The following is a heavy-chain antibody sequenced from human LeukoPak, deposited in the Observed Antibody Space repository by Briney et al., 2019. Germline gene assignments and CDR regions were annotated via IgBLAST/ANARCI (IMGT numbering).Heavy chain of an antibody. Sequence: ASVKVSCKASGYTFTSYGISWVRQAPGQGLEWMGWISGYNGGTKYAQKLQGRVTMTTDTSTSTAYMELMSLTSDDTAVYYCARGMGAEAFDMWGQGTMVTVSS. J-gene: IGHJ3*02. D-gene: IGHD2-8*01. CDR2: ISGYNGGT. CDR3: ARGMGAEAFDM. CDR1: GYTFTSYG. V-gene: IGHV1-18*01.